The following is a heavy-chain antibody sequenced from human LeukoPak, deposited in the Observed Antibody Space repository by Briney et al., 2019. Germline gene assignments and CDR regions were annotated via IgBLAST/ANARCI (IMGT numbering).Heavy chain of an antibody. Sequence: ASVKVSCKPSGYTFTDYAINWVRQAPGQGLEYMGWVNTNTGNPTYAQGFTGRFVFSSDSSVSTAYLQITSLKADDSAIYFCASCNDSSGYFAYWGQGTLVTVYS. V-gene: IGHV7-4-1*02. D-gene: IGHD3-22*01. J-gene: IGHJ4*02. CDR1: GYTFTDYA. CDR2: VNTNTGNP. CDR3: ASCNDSSGYFAY.